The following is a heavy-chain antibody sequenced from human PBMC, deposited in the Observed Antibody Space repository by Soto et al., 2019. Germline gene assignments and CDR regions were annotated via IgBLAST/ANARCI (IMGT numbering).Heavy chain of an antibody. CDR1: GFTFSSYW. V-gene: IGHV3-7*01. CDR2: IKQDGSEK. D-gene: IGHD3-3*01. Sequence: GGSLRLSCAASGFTFSSYWMSWVRQAPGKGLEWVANIKQDGSEKYYVDSVKGRFTISRDNAKNSLYLQMNSLRAEDTAVYYCARLSLSITIVCVVITRQGYYMYVWGQGTTVPVSS. CDR3: ARLSLSITIVCVVITRQGYYMYV. J-gene: IGHJ6*03.